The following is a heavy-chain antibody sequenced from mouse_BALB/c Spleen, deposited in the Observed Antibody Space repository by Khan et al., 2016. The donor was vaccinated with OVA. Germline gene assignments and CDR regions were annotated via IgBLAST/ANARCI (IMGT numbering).Heavy chain of an antibody. J-gene: IGHJ2*01. CDR1: GYTFTDYA. CDR2: ISTYSGNT. Sequence: QVQLQQSGPELVRPGVSVKISCKGSGYTFTDYAMHWVKQSHAKSLEWIGLISTYSGNTNYKQKFKGKAKMTVDKYSSTAYMELARLKSEDSAIYYFPRPAYDGYYDYWGQGTTLTVSS. CDR3: PRPAYDGYYDY. D-gene: IGHD2-3*01. V-gene: IGHV1S137*01.